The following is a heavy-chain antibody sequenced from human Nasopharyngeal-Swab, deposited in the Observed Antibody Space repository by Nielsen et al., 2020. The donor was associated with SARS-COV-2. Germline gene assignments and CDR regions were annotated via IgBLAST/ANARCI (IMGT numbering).Heavy chain of an antibody. D-gene: IGHD6-13*01. CDR2: IYYSGST. Sequence: SETLSLTCTVSGGSISSGGYYWSWIRQHPGKGLKWIGYIYYSGSTYYNPSLKSRVTISVGTSKNQFSLKLSSVTAVDTAVYYCARLNGIAAAGTGWFDPWGQGTLVTVSS. V-gene: IGHV4-31*03. CDR1: GGSISSGGYY. CDR3: ARLNGIAAAGTGWFDP. J-gene: IGHJ5*02.